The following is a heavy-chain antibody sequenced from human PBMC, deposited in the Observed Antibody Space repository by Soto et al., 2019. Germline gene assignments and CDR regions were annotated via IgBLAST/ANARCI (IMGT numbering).Heavy chain of an antibody. J-gene: IGHJ4*02. D-gene: IGHD6-6*01. CDR1: SGSLSGYY. CDR2: ISQSGNT. V-gene: IGHV4-34*01. Sequence: SETLSLTCSIYSGSLSGYYWSWIRQPPGKGLEWIGEISQSGNTNYSPSLKSRVSISIDTSKKQFSLNLASVSAADTAVYYCARAPKVSGSSRTRPDFWGQGTLVTVSS. CDR3: ARAPKVSGSSRTRPDF.